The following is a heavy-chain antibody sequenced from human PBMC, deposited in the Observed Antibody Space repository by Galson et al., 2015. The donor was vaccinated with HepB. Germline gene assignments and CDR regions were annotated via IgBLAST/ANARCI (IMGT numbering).Heavy chain of an antibody. V-gene: IGHV6-1*01. CDR1: GDSVSSNSAA. CDR3: AKDTHYDFWSGYFPDQEERGYYYGMDV. CDR2: TYYRSKWYN. J-gene: IGHJ6*02. Sequence: CAISGDSVSSNSAAWNWIRQSPSRGLEWLGRTYYRSKWYNDYAVSVKSRITINPDTSKNQFSLQLNSVTPEDTAVYYCAKDTHYDFWSGYFPDQEERGYYYGMDVWGQGTTVTVSS. D-gene: IGHD3-3*01.